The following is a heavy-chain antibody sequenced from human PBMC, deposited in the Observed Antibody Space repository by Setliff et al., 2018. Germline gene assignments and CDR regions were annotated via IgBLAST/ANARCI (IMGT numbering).Heavy chain of an antibody. J-gene: IGHJ6*03. CDR2: ISYSGIT. Sequence: PSETLSLTCNVSGASVSSHYWDWIRQPPGKGLEWIGFISYSGITTYNVSLKSRVSISVDTSKNQLSLNLRSVTAADTAVYYCARAISGWYSAHYYYMDVWGKGTTVTVSS. V-gene: IGHV4-59*08. CDR3: ARAISGWYSAHYYYMDV. CDR1: GASVSSHY. D-gene: IGHD6-19*01.